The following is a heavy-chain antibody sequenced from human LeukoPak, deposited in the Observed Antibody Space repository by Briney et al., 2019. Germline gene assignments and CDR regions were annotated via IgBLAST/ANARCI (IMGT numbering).Heavy chain of an antibody. Sequence: ASVKVSCEASGYTFTNYGISWVRQAPGQGREWMGYISAYNGNTNYAQKLQGRVTMTTDTSTSTAYMELRSLRSDDTAVYYCARAIRAQLDFDYWGQGTLVTVSS. V-gene: IGHV1-18*01. CDR3: ARAIRAQLDFDY. CDR2: ISAYNGNT. CDR1: GYTFTNYG. J-gene: IGHJ4*02. D-gene: IGHD1-1*01.